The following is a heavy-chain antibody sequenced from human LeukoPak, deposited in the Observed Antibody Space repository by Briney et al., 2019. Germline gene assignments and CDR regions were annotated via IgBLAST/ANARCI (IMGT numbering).Heavy chain of an antibody. CDR2: IRSKVYRGIT. V-gene: IGHV3-49*04. J-gene: IGHJ6*02. CDR1: GFSFGDDA. Sequence: GRCLRLACTGSGFSFGDDAMSWVRQAPGEGLGWVGFIRSKVYRGITEYASSVTGRFTISRDDSKSIAYLHMNSLKIEDTDVYYCTRGTIQLWLYSGRDVWGQGTTVVVSS. D-gene: IGHD5-18*01. CDR3: TRGTIQLWLYSGRDV.